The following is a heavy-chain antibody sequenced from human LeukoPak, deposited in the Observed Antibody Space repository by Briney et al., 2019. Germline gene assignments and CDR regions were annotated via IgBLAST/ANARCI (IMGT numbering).Heavy chain of an antibody. CDR3: ARRYTGYGITNYG. V-gene: IGHV3-11*03. CDR2: IIYSSRYT. J-gene: IGHJ6*01. Sequence: GESLSLSCAASGSTFSNYYMSWIRRPPGGGREWGSSIIYSSRYTDYADSVKGRFTISRDNSKNSLYLQMSSLRAADTSMDYCARRYTGYGITNYG. D-gene: IGHD5-12*01. CDR1: GSTFSNYY.